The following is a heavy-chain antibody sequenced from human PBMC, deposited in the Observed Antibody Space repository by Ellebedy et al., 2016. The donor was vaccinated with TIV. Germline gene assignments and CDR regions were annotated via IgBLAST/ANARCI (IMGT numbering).Heavy chain of an antibody. CDR3: ARGQYGP. D-gene: IGHD3-10*01. V-gene: IGHV3-13*01. CDR2: IGTAGDK. Sequence: GESLKISCAASGFTFSNYDMHWVRQATGKGLAWVYGIGTAGDKYYPGPVKGRFTISRENAKNSLFLQINSLRDGDTAVYYCARGQYGPWGQGTLVTVSS. CDR1: GFTFSNYD. J-gene: IGHJ5*02.